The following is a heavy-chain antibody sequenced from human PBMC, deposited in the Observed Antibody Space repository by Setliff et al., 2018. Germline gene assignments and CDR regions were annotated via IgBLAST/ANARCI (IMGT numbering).Heavy chain of an antibody. J-gene: IGHJ4*02. CDR3: ARTGTYRYFDS. V-gene: IGHV4-39*01. CDR1: GGSISSGVYY. D-gene: IGHD1-1*01. Sequence: SETLSLTCTVSGGSISSGVYYWGWIRQPPGKGLEWIGRIYHGGKTYYNPSLESRLTISVDTSKNQFSLKLRSVTAADTAVYYCARTGTYRYFDSWGQGTLVTVSS. CDR2: IYHGGKT.